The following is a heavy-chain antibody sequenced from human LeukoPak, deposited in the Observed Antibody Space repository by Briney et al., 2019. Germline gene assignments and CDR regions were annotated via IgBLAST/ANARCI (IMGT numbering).Heavy chain of an antibody. CDR2: FDSEDGET. V-gene: IGHV1-24*01. D-gene: IGHD2-15*01. Sequence: ASVKVSCKVSGNTLTELSMHWVRQAPGKGLEWMGGFDSEDGETVYAQKFQGRVTMTEDTSTDTAYMELSSLRSEDTAVYYCATALYPDCSGGSCLVDYWGQGTLVTVSS. CDR1: GNTLTELS. CDR3: ATALYPDCSGGSCLVDY. J-gene: IGHJ4*02.